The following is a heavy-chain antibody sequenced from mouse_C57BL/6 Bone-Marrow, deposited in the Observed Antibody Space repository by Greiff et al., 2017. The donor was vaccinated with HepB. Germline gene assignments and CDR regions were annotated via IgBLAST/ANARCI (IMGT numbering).Heavy chain of an antibody. J-gene: IGHJ3*01. CDR3: ASRIYDGYYVPFAY. CDR2: IWSGGST. Sequence: VQLQQSGPGLVQPSQSLSITCTVSGFSFTSYGVHWVRQSPGKGLEWLGVIWSGGSTDYNAAFISRLSISKDNSKSQVFFKMNSLQADDTAIYYCASRIYDGYYVPFAYWGQGTLVTVSA. D-gene: IGHD2-3*01. V-gene: IGHV2-2*01. CDR1: GFSFTSYG.